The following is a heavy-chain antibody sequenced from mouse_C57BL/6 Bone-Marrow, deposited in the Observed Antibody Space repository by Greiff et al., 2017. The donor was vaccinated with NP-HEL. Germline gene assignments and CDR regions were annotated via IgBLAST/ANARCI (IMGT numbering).Heavy chain of an antibody. D-gene: IGHD1-1*01. CDR3: ARPGSSSGYAMDY. CDR2: IYPGDGDT. Sequence: QVQLQQSGAELVKPGASVKISRKASGYAFSSYWMNWVKQRPGKGLEWIGQIYPGDGDTNYNGKFKGKATLTADKSSSTAYMQLSSLTSEDSAVYFCARPGSSSGYAMDYRGQGTSVTVSS. CDR1: GYAFSSYW. J-gene: IGHJ4*01. V-gene: IGHV1-80*01.